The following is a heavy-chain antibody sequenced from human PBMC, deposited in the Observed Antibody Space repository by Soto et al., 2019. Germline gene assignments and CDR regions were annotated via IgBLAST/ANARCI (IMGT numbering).Heavy chain of an antibody. CDR3: ARAVATIRSYIDY. D-gene: IGHD5-12*01. Sequence: GGSLRLSCAASGFTFSSYAMHWVRQAPGKGLEWVAVISYDGSNKYYADSVKGRFTISRDNSKNTLYLQMNSLRAEDTAVYYCARAVATIRSYIDYWGQGTLVTVSS. CDR2: ISYDGSNK. V-gene: IGHV3-30-3*01. CDR1: GFTFSSYA. J-gene: IGHJ4*02.